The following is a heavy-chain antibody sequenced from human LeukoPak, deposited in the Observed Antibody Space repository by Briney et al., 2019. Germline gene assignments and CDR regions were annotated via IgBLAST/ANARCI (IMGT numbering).Heavy chain of an antibody. V-gene: IGHV3-23*01. CDR3: AKYYAARSRSFDF. CDR1: GFTFSSYA. D-gene: IGHD3-10*01. CDR2: IGSGGDT. J-gene: IGHJ4*02. Sequence: GGSLRLSCAASGFTFSSYAMTWVRQSPGKGLEWVSVIGSGGDTYYSDSVQGRFTISRDNSKNTLYLQMNSLRADDTAVHYCAKYYAARSRSFDFWGQGTLVTVSS.